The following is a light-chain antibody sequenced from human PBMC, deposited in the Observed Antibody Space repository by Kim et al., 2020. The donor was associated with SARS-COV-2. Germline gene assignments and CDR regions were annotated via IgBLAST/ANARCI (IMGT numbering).Light chain of an antibody. Sequence: QRVPLCGAESNSDLETNYVFWHQQFPGMAPKVLIYRDNERPSGVPGRFSGSKSGTSASLAISGLRSEDEADYYCAAWDDSLSAWLFGGGTQLTVL. V-gene: IGLV1-47*01. J-gene: IGLJ3*02. CDR2: RDN. CDR1: NSDLETNY. CDR3: AAWDDSLSAWL.